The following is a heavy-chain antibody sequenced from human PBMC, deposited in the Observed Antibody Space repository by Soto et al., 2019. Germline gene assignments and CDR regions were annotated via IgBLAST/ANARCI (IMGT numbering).Heavy chain of an antibody. V-gene: IGHV1-8*01. D-gene: IGHD6-19*01. Sequence: GASVKVSCKASGYTFTSYDINWVRQATGQGLEWMGWMNPNSGNTGYAQKFQGRVTMTRNTSISTAYMELSSLRSEDTAVYYCASLVGGGYSSGWYYFDYWGQGTLVTVSS. CDR3: ASLVGGGYSSGWYYFDY. CDR2: MNPNSGNT. CDR1: GYTFTSYD. J-gene: IGHJ4*02.